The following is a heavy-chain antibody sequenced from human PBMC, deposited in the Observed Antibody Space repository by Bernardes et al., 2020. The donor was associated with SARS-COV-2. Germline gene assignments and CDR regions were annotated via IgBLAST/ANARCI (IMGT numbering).Heavy chain of an antibody. Sequence: GGSLRLSCAASGFTVDTIYMTWVRQAPGKGLDWVSRIYTAGSTTYADAVKGRFTISTDTSKNTLYLQMNSLSAEDTAVYYCARGAIGATWAFDIWGHGTMVTVSS. D-gene: IGHD1-26*01. CDR2: IYTAGST. CDR3: ARGAIGATWAFDI. J-gene: IGHJ3*02. V-gene: IGHV3-53*01. CDR1: GFTVDTIY.